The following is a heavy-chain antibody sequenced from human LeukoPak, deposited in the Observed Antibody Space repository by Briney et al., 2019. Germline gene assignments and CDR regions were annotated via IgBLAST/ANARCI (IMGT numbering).Heavy chain of an antibody. J-gene: IGHJ4*02. Sequence: SETLSLTCTVSGGSISSYYWSWIRQPPGKGLEWIGYIYYSGSTNYNPSLKSRVTISVDTSKNQFSLKLSSVTAADTAVYYCARGYGSGTFDYWGQGTLVTVSS. CDR2: IYYSGST. CDR1: GGSISSYY. D-gene: IGHD3-10*01. V-gene: IGHV4-59*01. CDR3: ARGYGSGTFDY.